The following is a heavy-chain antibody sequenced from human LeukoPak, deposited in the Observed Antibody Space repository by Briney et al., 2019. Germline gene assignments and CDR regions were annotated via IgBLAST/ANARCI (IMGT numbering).Heavy chain of an antibody. D-gene: IGHD6-19*01. Sequence: PSETLSLTCTVSGGSISSYFWTWIRQSPGKGLEWIGYIHFSGATFYNPSLNSRITISSDTSKSQFSLKLSSVTAADTAVYYCAREIAVAGSAFDIWGQGTMVTVSS. J-gene: IGHJ3*02. CDR2: IHFSGAT. V-gene: IGHV4-4*08. CDR1: GGSISSYF. CDR3: AREIAVAGSAFDI.